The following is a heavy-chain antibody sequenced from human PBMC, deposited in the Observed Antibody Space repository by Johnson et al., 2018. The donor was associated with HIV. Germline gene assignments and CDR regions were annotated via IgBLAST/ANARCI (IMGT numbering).Heavy chain of an antibody. CDR3: ARGDCSSTSCYAFFLPFDI. D-gene: IGHD2-2*01. CDR2: IGTSGDT. V-gene: IGHV3-13*01. CDR1: GFTLSRYD. J-gene: IGHJ3*02. Sequence: VQLVESGGGLVQPGGSLRLSCAASGFTLSRYDMHWVRQPTGKGLEWVSGIGTSGDTYPGSVKGRFTISRDNAKNSLYLQMNSLRAEDTALYYCARGDCSSTSCYAFFLPFDIWGQGTMVTVSS.